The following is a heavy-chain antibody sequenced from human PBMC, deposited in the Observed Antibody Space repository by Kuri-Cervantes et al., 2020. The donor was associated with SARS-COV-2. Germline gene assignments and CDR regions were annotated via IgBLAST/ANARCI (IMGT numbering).Heavy chain of an antibody. D-gene: IGHD3-22*01. V-gene: IGHV1-69*13. Sequence: SVKVSCKASGGTFSSYAISWVRQAPGQGLEWMGGIIPIFGTANYAQKFQGRVTITADESTSTAYMEPSSLRSEDTAVYYCARGESPTTYYYDSNYYFDYWGQGTLVTVSS. CDR2: IIPIFGTA. J-gene: IGHJ4*02. CDR3: ARGESPTTYYYDSNYYFDY. CDR1: GGTFSSYA.